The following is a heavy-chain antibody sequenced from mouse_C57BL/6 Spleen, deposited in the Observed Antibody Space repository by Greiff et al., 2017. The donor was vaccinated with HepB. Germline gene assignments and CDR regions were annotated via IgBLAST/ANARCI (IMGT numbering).Heavy chain of an antibody. CDR3: ASLYYDFGYFDV. J-gene: IGHJ1*03. Sequence: EVQVVESGGGLVQPGGSLSLSCAASGFTFTDYYMSWVRQPPGKALEWLGFIRNKANGYTTEYSASVKGRFTISRDNSQSILYLQMNALRAEDSATYYCASLYYDFGYFDVWGTGTTVTVSS. CDR1: GFTFTDYY. CDR2: IRNKANGYTT. V-gene: IGHV7-3*01. D-gene: IGHD2-4*01.